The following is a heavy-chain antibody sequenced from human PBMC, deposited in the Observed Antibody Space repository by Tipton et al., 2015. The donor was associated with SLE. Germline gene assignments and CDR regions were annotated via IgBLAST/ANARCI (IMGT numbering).Heavy chain of an antibody. CDR2: MYYSGTT. Sequence: GLVKPSETLSLTCTVSGGSISGYFWGWIRRPPGKGLEWIGTMYYSGTTYYNPSLKSRVTMSVDTSKNQFSLKLSSVTAADTAVYYCARLPTGFPNWFDPWGQGTLVTVSS. V-gene: IGHV4-59*04. CDR1: GGSISGYF. D-gene: IGHD4-17*01. CDR3: ARLPTGFPNWFDP. J-gene: IGHJ5*02.